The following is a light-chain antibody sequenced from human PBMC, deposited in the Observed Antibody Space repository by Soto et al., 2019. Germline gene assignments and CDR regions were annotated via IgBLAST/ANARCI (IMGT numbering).Light chain of an antibody. Sequence: QLVLTQSPSASASLGASVKLTCTLSSGYSSYAIAWHQQQPEKGPRYLMKLNSDGSHSKGDGIPDRFSGSSSGAERYLTISSLQSEDEADYYCKTWGTGIQVFGGGTKLTVL. CDR1: SGYSSYA. V-gene: IGLV4-69*01. CDR2: LNSDGSH. J-gene: IGLJ3*02. CDR3: KTWGTGIQV.